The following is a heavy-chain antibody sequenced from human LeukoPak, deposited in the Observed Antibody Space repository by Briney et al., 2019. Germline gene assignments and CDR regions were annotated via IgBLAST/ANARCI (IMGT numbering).Heavy chain of an antibody. CDR1: GGSISSSSYY. V-gene: IGHV4-39*07. D-gene: IGHD2-15*01. Sequence: SETLSLTCTVSGGSISSSSYYWGWIRQPPGKGLEWIGSIYYSGSTYYSPSLKSRVTIPIDTSKNQFSLKLNSVTAADTAVYYCARVLGYCSGGNCYLDHWGQGILVTVSS. CDR2: IYYSGST. CDR3: ARVLGYCSGGNCYLDH. J-gene: IGHJ4*02.